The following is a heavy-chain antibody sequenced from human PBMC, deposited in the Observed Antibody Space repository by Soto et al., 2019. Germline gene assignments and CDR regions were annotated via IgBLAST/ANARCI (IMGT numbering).Heavy chain of an antibody. D-gene: IGHD6-19*01. CDR3: ARGPYSSNFYVGDY. CDR2: INSDGGST. V-gene: IGHV3-74*01. J-gene: IGHJ4*02. CDR1: GFTFSTYW. Sequence: EVQLVESGGGLVQPGGSLRLSCTASGFTFSTYWMHWVRQAPGKGLVWVSRINSDGGSTSYEDSVKGRFTISRDNAKNTLYLQMNSLRDEDTAVYYCARGPYSSNFYVGDYWGQGALVTVSA.